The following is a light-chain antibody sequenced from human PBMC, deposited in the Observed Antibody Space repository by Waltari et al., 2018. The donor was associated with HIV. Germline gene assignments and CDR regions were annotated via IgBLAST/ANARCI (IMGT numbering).Light chain of an antibody. CDR3: QQSYTAPWT. Sequence: DIQMTQSPSSLSASVGDRVTITCRASQYINNFLNWYQQKPGKAPKLLIHTASDLQTGVPSRFTLTLSGLQPEDSATYYCQQSYTAPWTFGQGSKV. CDR2: TAS. V-gene: IGKV1-39*01. CDR1: QYINNF. J-gene: IGKJ1*01.